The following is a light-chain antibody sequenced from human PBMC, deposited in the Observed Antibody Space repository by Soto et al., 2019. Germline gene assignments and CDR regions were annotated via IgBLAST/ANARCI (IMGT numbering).Light chain of an antibody. Sequence: QSVLTQPPSVSGAPGQRVTISCIGATSDVHWYQHLPGTAPKLLIYGNNNRPSGVPDRFSGSKSGTSASLAITLLPAEDEADYYCQSVDRSLSALYGFGTAAKLTVL. CDR3: QSVDRSLSALYG. CDR1: GATSD. J-gene: IGLJ1*01. V-gene: IGLV1-40*01. CDR2: GNN.